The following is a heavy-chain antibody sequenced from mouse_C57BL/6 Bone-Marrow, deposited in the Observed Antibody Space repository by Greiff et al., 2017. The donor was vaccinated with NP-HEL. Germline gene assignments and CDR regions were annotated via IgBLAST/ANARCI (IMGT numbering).Heavy chain of an antibody. J-gene: IGHJ1*03. CDR3: ARHDYWYFDV. V-gene: IGHV1-52*01. Sequence: QVQLQQPGAELVRPGSSVKLSCKASGYTFTSYWMHWVKQRPIQGLEWIGNIDPSDSETHYNQKFKDKATLTVDKSTSTAYMQLSSLTSEDSAVYYCARHDYWYFDVWGTGTTVTVSS. CDR1: GYTFTSYW. D-gene: IGHD2-3*01. CDR2: IDPSDSET.